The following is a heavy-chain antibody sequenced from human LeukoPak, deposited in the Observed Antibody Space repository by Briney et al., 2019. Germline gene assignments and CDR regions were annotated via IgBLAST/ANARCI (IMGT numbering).Heavy chain of an antibody. CDR3: AKDRDYYDSSGYYDWFDP. CDR1: EFTFSSYA. CDR2: ISGSGGST. J-gene: IGHJ5*02. Sequence: GGSLRLSCAASEFTFSSYAMSWVRQAPGKGLEWVSAISGSGGSTYYADSVKGRFTISRDNSKNTLYLQMNSLRAEDTAVYYCAKDRDYYDSSGYYDWFDPWGQGTLVTVSS. D-gene: IGHD3-22*01. V-gene: IGHV3-23*01.